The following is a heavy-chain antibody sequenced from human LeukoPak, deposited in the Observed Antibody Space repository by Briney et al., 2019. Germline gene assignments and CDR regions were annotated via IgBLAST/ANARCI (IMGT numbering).Heavy chain of an antibody. Sequence: PSETLSLTCAVYGGSFSGYYWSWIRQPPGKGLEWIGEINHSGSTNYNPSLKSRVTISVDTSKNQFSLKLSSVTAADTAVYYCARTRRTVTNARTYYYYMDVWGKGTTVTVSS. V-gene: IGHV4-34*01. CDR1: GGSFSGYY. CDR2: INHSGST. D-gene: IGHD4-17*01. CDR3: ARTRRTVTNARTYYYYMDV. J-gene: IGHJ6*03.